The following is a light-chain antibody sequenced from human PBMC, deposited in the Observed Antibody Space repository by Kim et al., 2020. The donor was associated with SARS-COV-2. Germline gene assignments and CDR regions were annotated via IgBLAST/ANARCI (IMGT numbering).Light chain of an antibody. CDR2: YDS. J-gene: IGLJ2*01. CDR1: NIGSKS. V-gene: IGLV3-21*04. CDR3: QVWDSSSDHVV. Sequence: SYELTQQHSVSVASGKTARITCGGNNIGSKSVHWYQQKPGQAPVLVIYYDSDRPSGIPERFSGSNSGNTATLTISRVEAGDEADYYCQVWDSSSDHVVFGGGTQLTVL.